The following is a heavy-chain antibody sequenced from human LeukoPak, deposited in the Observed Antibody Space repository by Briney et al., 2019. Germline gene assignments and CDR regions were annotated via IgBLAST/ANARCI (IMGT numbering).Heavy chain of an antibody. Sequence: SETLSLTCAVYGGSLSGYYWSWIRQPPGKGLEWIGEINHSGSTNYNPSLKSRVTISVDTSKNQFSLKLSSVTAADTAVYYCARGYSSSWNGGDFDYWGQGTLVTVSS. D-gene: IGHD6-13*01. CDR2: INHSGST. CDR1: GGSLSGYY. J-gene: IGHJ4*02. V-gene: IGHV4-34*01. CDR3: ARGYSSSWNGGDFDY.